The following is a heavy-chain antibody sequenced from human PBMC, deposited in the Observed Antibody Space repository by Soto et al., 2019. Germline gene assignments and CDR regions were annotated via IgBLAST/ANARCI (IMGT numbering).Heavy chain of an antibody. V-gene: IGHV1-69*13. D-gene: IGHD3-22*01. CDR2: IIPIFGTP. CDR3: ARGWDHYDSSGLLTWFDP. Sequence: VASVKVSCKASGGTFTDLGLHWVRQAPGQGLEWMGGIIPIFGTPNYAQKFQGRVIITAGEFTSTAHMELSSLRSEDTAVYYCARGWDHYDSSGLLTWFDPWGQGTLVTVSS. CDR1: GGTFTDLG. J-gene: IGHJ5*02.